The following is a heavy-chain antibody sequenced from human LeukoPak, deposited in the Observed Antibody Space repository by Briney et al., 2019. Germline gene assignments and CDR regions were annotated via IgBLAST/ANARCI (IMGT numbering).Heavy chain of an antibody. CDR2: ISYDGSNK. CDR1: GFTFSSYG. V-gene: IGHV3-30*03. CDR3: ATTVAGTVEYFQH. Sequence: GGSLRLSCAASGFTFSSYGMHWVRQAPGKGLEWVAVISYDGSNKYYADSVKGRFTISRDNAKNSLYLQMNSLRAEDTAVYYCATTVAGTVEYFQHWGQGTLVTVSS. J-gene: IGHJ1*01. D-gene: IGHD6-19*01.